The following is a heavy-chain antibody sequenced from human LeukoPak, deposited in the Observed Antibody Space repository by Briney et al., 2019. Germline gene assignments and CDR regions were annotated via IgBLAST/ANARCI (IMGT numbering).Heavy chain of an antibody. D-gene: IGHD5-12*01. Sequence: SETLSLTCTVSGGSISSSGYYWGWIRQPPGKGLEWIGSIYYSGSTYYNPSLKSRVAISVDTSKNQFSLKLSSVTAADTAVYYCARGRGMEGYSGYDSPREDYWGQGTLVTVSS. CDR1: GGSISSSGYY. V-gene: IGHV4-39*07. J-gene: IGHJ4*02. CDR3: ARGRGMEGYSGYDSPREDY. CDR2: IYYSGST.